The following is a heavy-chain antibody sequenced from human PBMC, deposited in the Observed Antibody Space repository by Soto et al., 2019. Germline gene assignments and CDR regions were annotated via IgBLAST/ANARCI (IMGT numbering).Heavy chain of an antibody. CDR3: ARGGINDYGDYWSLDY. Sequence: QVQLQQWGAGLLKPSETLSLTCAVYGGSFSGYYWSWIRQPPGKGLEWIGEINHSGSTNYNPSLKSRVTISVDTSKNQFSLKLSSVTAADTAVYYCARGGINDYGDYWSLDYWGQGTLVTVSS. CDR1: GGSFSGYY. V-gene: IGHV4-34*01. CDR2: INHSGST. J-gene: IGHJ4*02. D-gene: IGHD4-17*01.